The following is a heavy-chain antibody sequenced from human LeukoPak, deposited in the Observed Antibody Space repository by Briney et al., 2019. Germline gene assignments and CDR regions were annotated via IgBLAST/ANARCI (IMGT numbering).Heavy chain of an antibody. D-gene: IGHD3-10*01. Sequence: ASVKVSCKASGYTFTSYGISWVRQAPGQGLEWMGWISAYNGNTNYAQKLQGRVTMTTDTSTSTAYMELRSLRSDDTAVYYCARGGLSRWYCYGSGSHRFDPWGQGTLVTVSS. CDR1: GYTFTSYG. CDR3: ARGGLSRWYCYGSGSHRFDP. V-gene: IGHV1-18*01. J-gene: IGHJ5*02. CDR2: ISAYNGNT.